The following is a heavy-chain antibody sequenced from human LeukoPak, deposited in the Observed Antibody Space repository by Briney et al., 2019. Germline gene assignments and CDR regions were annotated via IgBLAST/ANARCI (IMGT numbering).Heavy chain of an antibody. V-gene: IGHV3-23*01. D-gene: IGHD2-15*01. Sequence: QPGGSLRLSCAASGFTFSSYAMSWVRQAPGKGLEWVSAISGSGGSTYYADSVKGRFTISRDNSKNTLYLQMSRLRAEDTAVYYCAKDPGYCSGGSCTDYWGQGTLVTVSS. CDR1: GFTFSSYA. J-gene: IGHJ4*02. CDR2: ISGSGGST. CDR3: AKDPGYCSGGSCTDY.